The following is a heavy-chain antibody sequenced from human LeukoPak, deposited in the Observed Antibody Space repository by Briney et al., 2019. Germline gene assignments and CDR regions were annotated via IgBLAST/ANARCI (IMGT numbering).Heavy chain of an antibody. Sequence: GGSLRLSCAASGFTFSTYAMSWVRQAPGKGLEWVSAITGRGGSTKYADSVKGRFTISRDNSKNSLYMQMNSLRAEDTAVYYCAKYDSYYDSSGYYPQYFQHWGQGTLVTVSS. CDR2: ITGRGGST. V-gene: IGHV3-23*01. D-gene: IGHD3-22*01. J-gene: IGHJ1*01. CDR1: GFTFSTYA. CDR3: AKYDSYYDSSGYYPQYFQH.